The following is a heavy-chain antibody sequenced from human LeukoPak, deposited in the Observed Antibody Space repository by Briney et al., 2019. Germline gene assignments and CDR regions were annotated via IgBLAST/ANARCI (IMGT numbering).Heavy chain of an antibody. CDR2: IYYSGRT. V-gene: IGHV4-39*01. CDR1: GGSISSSSYS. J-gene: IGHJ3*02. Sequence: SETLSLTCTVSGGSISSSSYSWGWVRQPPGKGLEWIGSIYYSGRTYYNPSLRSRVTIPVDTSKNQFSLKLSSVTAADTAVYYCARQDYYDSSGYCDAFDIWGQGTMVTVSS. CDR3: ARQDYYDSSGYCDAFDI. D-gene: IGHD3-22*01.